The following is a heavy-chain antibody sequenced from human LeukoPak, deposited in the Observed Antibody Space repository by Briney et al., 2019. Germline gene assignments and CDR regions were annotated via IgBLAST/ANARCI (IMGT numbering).Heavy chain of an antibody. CDR1: GGSISSYY. V-gene: IGHV4-59*01. CDR2: IYYSGST. D-gene: IGHD3-22*01. J-gene: IGHJ4*02. Sequence: SETLSLTCTVSGGSISSYYWSWIRQPPGKGLEWIGYIYYSGSTNYNPSLKSRVTISVDTSKNQFSLQLSSVTAADTAVYYCARADSSGFDYWGQGTLVTVSS. CDR3: ARADSSGFDY.